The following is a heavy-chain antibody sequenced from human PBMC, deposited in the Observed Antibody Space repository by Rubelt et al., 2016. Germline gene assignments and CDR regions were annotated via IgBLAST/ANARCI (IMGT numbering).Heavy chain of an antibody. Sequence: QVQLVQSGAEVKKPGASVKVSCKASGYTFTGYYMHWVRQAPGQGLEWMGWINPNSGGTNYAQKFQGRVTITADESTSTAYMELSSLRSEDTAVYYCAREEGLTIFGHYGMDVWGQGTLVTVSS. D-gene: IGHD3-3*01. J-gene: IGHJ6*02. CDR3: AREEGLTIFGHYGMDV. V-gene: IGHV1-2*02. CDR2: INPNSGGT. CDR1: GYTFTGYY.